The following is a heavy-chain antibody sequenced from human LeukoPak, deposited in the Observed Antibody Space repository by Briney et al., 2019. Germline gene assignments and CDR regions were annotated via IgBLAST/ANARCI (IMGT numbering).Heavy chain of an antibody. D-gene: IGHD3-16*01. CDR2: LSGSGEST. V-gene: IGHV3-23*01. CDR1: GFTFSRYW. J-gene: IGHJ4*02. CDR3: AKVTYDYVWGSYEN. Sequence: GGSLRLSCAASGFTFSRYWMHWVRQAPGKGLEWVSALSGSGESTYYADAVKGRFTISRDNSKNTVYLQMNGLRVEDTAVYHCAKVTYDYVWGSYENWGQGILVTVSS.